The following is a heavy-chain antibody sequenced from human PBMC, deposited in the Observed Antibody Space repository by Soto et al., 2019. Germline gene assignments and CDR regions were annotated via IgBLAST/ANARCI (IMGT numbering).Heavy chain of an antibody. V-gene: IGHV3-30-3*01. CDR1: GFTFSSYA. CDR2: ISYDGSNK. Sequence: QVQLVESGGGVVQPGRSLRLSCAASGFTFSSYAMHWVRQAPGKGLEWVAVISYDGSNKYYADSVKGRFTISRNNSKNTLYRKMNSLGTEDTAGYYCARDHSGEGGMDVWGQGTTVTVSS. J-gene: IGHJ6*02. CDR3: ARDHSGEGGMDV. D-gene: IGHD3-10*01.